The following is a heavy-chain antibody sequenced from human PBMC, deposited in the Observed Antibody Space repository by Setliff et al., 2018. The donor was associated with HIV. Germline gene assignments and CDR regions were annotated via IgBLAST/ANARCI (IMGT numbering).Heavy chain of an antibody. Sequence: GGSLRLSCAASGITFSSIDIHWVRQAPGRRPEWVAHSVPDGTRAYYSDSAKGRFTISRDNSKNTVYLQMSSLRPDDTAVYHCAKGPLHGGFDIWGQGTMVTVSS. CDR2: SVPDGTRA. CDR1: GITFSSID. D-gene: IGHD2-15*01. CDR3: AKGPLHGGFDI. J-gene: IGHJ3*02. V-gene: IGHV3-30*02.